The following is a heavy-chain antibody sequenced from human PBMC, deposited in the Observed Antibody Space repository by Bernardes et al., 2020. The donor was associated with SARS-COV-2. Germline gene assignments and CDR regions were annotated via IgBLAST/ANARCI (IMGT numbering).Heavy chain of an antibody. CDR3: GRPLHRRDGLDV. Sequence: VGSLILSCAASGFTFNSNYIIWVRQAPGKGLEWVSLVLNGGATYFAKSVRGRCTVSRDTPKNTAYLHMDSLTADDTAVYYCGRPLHRRDGLDVWGQGTTVTVS. CDR2: VLNGGAT. V-gene: IGHV3-53*01. CDR1: GFTFNSNY. J-gene: IGHJ6*02. D-gene: IGHD2-21*02.